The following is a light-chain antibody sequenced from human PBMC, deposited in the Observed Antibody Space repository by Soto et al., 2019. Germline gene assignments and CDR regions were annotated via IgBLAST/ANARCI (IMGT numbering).Light chain of an antibody. CDR3: QSYDISLSGGV. CDR2: GNN. V-gene: IGLV1-40*01. Sequence: QPVLTQPPSVSGAPGQRVTISCTGSSSNIGAIYDVHWYQQLPGTAPKLLIYGNNNRPSGVPDRFSGSKSGTSASLAITGLQAEDEADYYCQSYDISLSGGVFGGGTKLTVL. J-gene: IGLJ3*02. CDR1: SSNIGAIYD.